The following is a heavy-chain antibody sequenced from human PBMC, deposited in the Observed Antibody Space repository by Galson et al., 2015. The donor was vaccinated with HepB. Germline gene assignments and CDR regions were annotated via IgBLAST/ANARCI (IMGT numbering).Heavy chain of an antibody. V-gene: IGHV4-59*01. J-gene: IGHJ6*02. CDR2: IYYSGNT. CDR1: GGSISSYY. Sequence: ETLSLTCTVSGGSISSYYWSWIRQPPGKGLEWIGYIYYSGNTNYNPSLKSRVTISVDTSKNQFSLKMNSVTAADMAVYYCAKDRIAARHNYYNYGIDVWAKGPRSPSP. D-gene: IGHD6-6*01. CDR3: AKDRIAARHNYYNYGIDV.